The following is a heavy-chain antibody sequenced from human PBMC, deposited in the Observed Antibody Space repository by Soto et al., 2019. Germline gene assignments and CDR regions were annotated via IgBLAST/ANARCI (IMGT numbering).Heavy chain of an antibody. CDR1: GGSISSGGYY. D-gene: IGHD3-3*01. Sequence: QVQLQESGPGLVKPSQTLSLTCTVSGGSISSGGYYWSWIRQHPGKGLEWIGYIYYSGSTYYNPSLKSRVTLSVDTSKNQFSLKLSSVTAADTAVYYCARGDSYDFWSGYGRVFDYWGQGTLVTVSS. CDR2: IYYSGST. J-gene: IGHJ4*02. V-gene: IGHV4-31*03. CDR3: ARGDSYDFWSGYGRVFDY.